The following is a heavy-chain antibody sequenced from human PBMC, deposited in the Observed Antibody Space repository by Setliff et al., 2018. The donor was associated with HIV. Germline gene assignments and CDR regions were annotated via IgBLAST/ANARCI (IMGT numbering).Heavy chain of an antibody. CDR2: IIPIFGTA. V-gene: IGHV1-69*05. CDR3: ARTREMVRGVITPAFDY. J-gene: IGHJ4*02. Sequence: GASVKVSCKASGGTFSSYTINWVRQAPGQGLEWMGGIIPIFGTANYAQKFQGRVTITTDESTSIAYMELSSLRSEDTALYYCARTREMVRGVITPAFDYWGLGTLVTVSS. CDR1: GGTFSSYT. D-gene: IGHD3-10*01.